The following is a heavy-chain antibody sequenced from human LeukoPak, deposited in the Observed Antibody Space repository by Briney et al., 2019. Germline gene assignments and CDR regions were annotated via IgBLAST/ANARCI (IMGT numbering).Heavy chain of an antibody. V-gene: IGHV1-46*01. D-gene: IGHD2-15*01. CDR2: INPSGGST. J-gene: IGHJ5*02. CDR1: GYTFTSYY. Sequence: GASVKVSCKASGYTFTSYYMHWVRQAPGQGLEWMGIINPSGGSTSYAQKFQGRVTMTRDMSTSTAYMELSRLRSDDTAVYYCARRYCSGGSCYSSWFDPWGQGTLVTVSS. CDR3: ARRYCSGGSCYSSWFDP.